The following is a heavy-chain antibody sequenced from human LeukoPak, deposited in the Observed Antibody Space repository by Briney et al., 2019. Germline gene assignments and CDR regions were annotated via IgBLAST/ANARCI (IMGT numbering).Heavy chain of an antibody. J-gene: IGHJ4*02. CDR1: GGSISGYF. CDR3: ARHYYDSSGYYYFDY. D-gene: IGHD3-22*01. CDR2: IYYSGST. Sequence: SETLSLTCTVSGGSISGYFWSWIRQPPGKGLEYIGYIYYSGSTNYNPSLKSRITISVDTPNNQFSLKLSSVTAADTAVYYCARHYYDSSGYYYFDYWGQGTLVTVSS. V-gene: IGHV4-59*08.